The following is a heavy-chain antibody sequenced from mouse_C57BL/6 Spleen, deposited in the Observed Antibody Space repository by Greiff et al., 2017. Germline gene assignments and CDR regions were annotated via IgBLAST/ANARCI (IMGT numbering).Heavy chain of an antibody. CDR2: FIPNNDGT. CDR3: ARRRFREYFDV. Sequence: VQLKESGAELVKPGASVKMSCKASGYTFTAYPIEWMKQNHGKSLEWIGNFIPNNDGTTYNEKFKGKGTLTVAKSSCTVYMELSRLTSDDAAGDYYARRRFREYFDVWGTGTTVTVSS. J-gene: IGHJ1*03. V-gene: IGHV1-47*01. CDR1: GYTFTAYP.